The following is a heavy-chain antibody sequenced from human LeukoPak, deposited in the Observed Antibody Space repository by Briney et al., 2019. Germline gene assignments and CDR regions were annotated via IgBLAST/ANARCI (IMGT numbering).Heavy chain of an antibody. CDR1: GFTFSSYW. J-gene: IGHJ3*02. CDR2: IKQDGSEK. D-gene: IGHD5-24*01. V-gene: IGHV3-7*05. Sequence: GGSLRLSCAASGFTFSSYWMSWVRQGPGEGQEWVANIKQDGSEKYYVDSVKGRFTISRDNAKNSLYLQMNSLRAEDTAVYYCARPLRDGYNFDAFDIWGQGTMVTVSS. CDR3: ARPLRDGYNFDAFDI.